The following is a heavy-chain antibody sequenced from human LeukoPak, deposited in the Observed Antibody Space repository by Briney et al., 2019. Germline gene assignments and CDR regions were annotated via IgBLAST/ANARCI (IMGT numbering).Heavy chain of an antibody. CDR2: IYYSGST. D-gene: IGHD6-19*01. CDR3: ARHGFGYSSGWYSTSVETDAFDI. V-gene: IGHV4-39*01. J-gene: IGHJ3*02. CDR1: GGSISSSSYY. Sequence: NPSETLSLTCTVSGGSISSSSYYWGWIRQPPGKGLEWIGSIYYSGSTYYNPSLKSRVTISVDTSKNQFSLKLSSVTAADTAVYYCARHGFGYSSGWYSTSVETDAFDIWGQGTMVTVSS.